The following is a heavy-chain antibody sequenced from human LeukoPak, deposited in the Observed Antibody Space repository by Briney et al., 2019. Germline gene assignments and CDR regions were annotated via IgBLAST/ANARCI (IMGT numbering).Heavy chain of an antibody. CDR2: FDPEDGET. Sequence: ASVKVSCKVSGYTLTELSMHWVRQAPGKGLEWMGGFDPEDGETIYAQKFQGRVTMTEATSTDTAYMELSSLRSEDTAVYYCATGLPYDYVWWSYRYLYGPAYWGQGTLVTVSS. V-gene: IGHV1-24*01. CDR3: ATGLPYDYVWWSYRYLYGPAY. J-gene: IGHJ4*02. CDR1: GYTLTELS. D-gene: IGHD3-16*02.